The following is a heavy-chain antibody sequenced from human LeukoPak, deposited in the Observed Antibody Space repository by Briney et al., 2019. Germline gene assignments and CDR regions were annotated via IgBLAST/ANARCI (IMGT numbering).Heavy chain of an antibody. CDR1: GYTFTSYA. D-gene: IGHD3-9*01. V-gene: IGHV1-3*01. CDR2: INAGNGNT. Sequence: GASVKVSCKASGYTFTSYAMHWVRQAPGQRLEWMGWINAGNGNTKYSQKFQGRVTITRDTSASTAYMELSSLRSEDTAVYYCAREEGDDILPGLEWGFDHWGQGTLVTVSS. J-gene: IGHJ5*02. CDR3: AREEGDDILPGLEWGFDH.